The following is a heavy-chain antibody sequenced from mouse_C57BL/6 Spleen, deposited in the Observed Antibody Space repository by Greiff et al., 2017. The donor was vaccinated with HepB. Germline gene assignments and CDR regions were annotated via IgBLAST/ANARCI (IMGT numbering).Heavy chain of an antibody. V-gene: IGHV14-3*01. Sequence: SVAELVRPGASVTLSCTASGFNIKNTYMHWVKQRPEQGLEWIGRIEPANGNTKYAPKFQGKATITADTSSNTAYLQLSSLTSEDTAIYNCARYYGSSYWFAYWGQGTLVTVSA. CDR1: GFNIKNTY. CDR3: ARYYGSSYWFAY. J-gene: IGHJ3*01. CDR2: IEPANGNT. D-gene: IGHD1-1*01.